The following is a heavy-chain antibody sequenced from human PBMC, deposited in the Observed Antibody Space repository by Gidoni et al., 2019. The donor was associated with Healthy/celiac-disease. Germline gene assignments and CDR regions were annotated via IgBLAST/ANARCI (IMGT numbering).Heavy chain of an antibody. CDR3: ARDGGSSWYGVDY. CDR1: GGSISSGGYY. J-gene: IGHJ4*02. CDR2: IYYSGST. D-gene: IGHD6-13*01. V-gene: IGHV4-31*03. Sequence: QVQLQESGPGLVKPSQTLSLTCTVSGGSISSGGYYWSWIRQPPGKGLEWIGYIYYSGSTYYNPSLKSRVTTAGDTSKNQFSLKLSSVTAADTAVYYWARDGGSSWYGVDYWGQGTLVTVSS.